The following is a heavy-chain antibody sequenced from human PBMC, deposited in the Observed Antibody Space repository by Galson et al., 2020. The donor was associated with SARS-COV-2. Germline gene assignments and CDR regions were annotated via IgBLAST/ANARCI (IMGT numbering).Heavy chain of an antibody. Sequence: QLGESLKISCAASGFIFSSYGMHWVRQAPGKGLEWVASMRSAGSDEHYADSVKGRFTISRDNSKHMLYLHMNSLSTEDTAVYYCAKSGVDGSGWGPGTRVTVSS. CDR2: MRSAGSDE. CDR3: AKSGVDGSG. V-gene: IGHV3-30*02. CDR1: GFIFSSYG. D-gene: IGHD3-10*01. J-gene: IGHJ4*02.